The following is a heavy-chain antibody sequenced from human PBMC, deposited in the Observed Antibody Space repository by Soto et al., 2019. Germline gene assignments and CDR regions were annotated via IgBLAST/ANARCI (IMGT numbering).Heavy chain of an antibody. V-gene: IGHV3-30*18. CDR2: ISYDGSNK. D-gene: IGHD3-10*01. Sequence: GGSLRLSCAASGFTFSSYGMHWVRQAPGKGLEWVAVISYDGSNKYYVDSVKGRFTISRDNSKNTLYLQMNSLRAEDTAVYYCTQGFGELFAFDYWGQGTLVTVSS. J-gene: IGHJ4*02. CDR3: TQGFGELFAFDY. CDR1: GFTFSSYG.